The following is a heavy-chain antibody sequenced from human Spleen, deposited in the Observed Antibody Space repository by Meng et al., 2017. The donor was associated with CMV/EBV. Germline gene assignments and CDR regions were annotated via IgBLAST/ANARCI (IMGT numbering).Heavy chain of an antibody. CDR1: GFSFGNFA. CDR3: AAGGYSGYDYLPFGY. V-gene: IGHV3-30*02. J-gene: IGHJ4*02. D-gene: IGHD5-12*01. CDR2: IRYDAGSNK. Sequence: GESLKISCAASGFSFGNFAMHWVRQAPGKGLEWVAFIRYDAGSNKYYADSVKGRFTISRDNAKNSLYLQMNSLRAEDTAVYYCAAGGYSGYDYLPFGYWGQGTLVTVSS.